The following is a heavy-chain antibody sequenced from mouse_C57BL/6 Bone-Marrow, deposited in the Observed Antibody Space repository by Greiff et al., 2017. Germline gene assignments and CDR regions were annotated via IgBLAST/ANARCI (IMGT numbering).Heavy chain of an antibody. CDR2: IHPNSGST. V-gene: IGHV1-64*01. Sequence: QVQLQQPGAELVKPGASVKLSCKASGYTFTSYWMHWVKQRPGQGLEWIGMIHPNSGSTNYNEKFKSKATLTVDKSSSTAYMQLSSLTSEDSAVYYCARWTRYYYGSSWYFDVWGTGTTVTVSS. D-gene: IGHD1-1*01. CDR1: GYTFTSYW. J-gene: IGHJ1*03. CDR3: ARWTRYYYGSSWYFDV.